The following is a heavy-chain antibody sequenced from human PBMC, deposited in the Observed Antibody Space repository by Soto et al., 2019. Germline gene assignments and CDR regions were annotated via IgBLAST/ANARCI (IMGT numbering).Heavy chain of an antibody. CDR3: ARGRYGDY. D-gene: IGHD1-1*01. J-gene: IGHJ4*02. V-gene: IGHV1-18*01. Sequence: QVHLVQSGAEVKKPGASVKVSCKGSGYAFTTYGITWVRQAPGQGLEWMGWISAHNGNTNYAQKLQGRVTVTRDTSKSTAYMEQRSLRSDGTAVYYCARGRYGDYWGQGALVTVSS. CDR2: ISAHNGNT. CDR1: GYAFTTYG.